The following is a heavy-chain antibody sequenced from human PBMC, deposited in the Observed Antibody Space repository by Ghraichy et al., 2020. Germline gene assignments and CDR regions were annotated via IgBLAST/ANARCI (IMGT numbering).Heavy chain of an antibody. Sequence: GGSLRLSCAASGFTFDDYAMHWVRQAPGKGLEWVAGISWKSDSIGYADSVKGRFTISRDNAKNSLYLQMNSLRAEDTALYYCAKASYYGSGSYRTPCDYWGKGTLVTVSS. CDR2: ISWKSDSI. J-gene: IGHJ4*02. V-gene: IGHV3-9*01. CDR1: GFTFDDYA. D-gene: IGHD3-10*01. CDR3: AKASYYGSGSYRTPCDY.